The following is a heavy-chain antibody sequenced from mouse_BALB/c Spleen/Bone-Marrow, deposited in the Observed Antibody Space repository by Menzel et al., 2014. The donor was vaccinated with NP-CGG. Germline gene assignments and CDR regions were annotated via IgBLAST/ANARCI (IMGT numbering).Heavy chain of an antibody. J-gene: IGHJ2*01. D-gene: IGHD1-1*01. Sequence: EVQLVESGGGLVQPGGSLKLSCAASGFDFSRYWMSWVRQAPGKGLEWIGEINPDSRTINYSPSLKDKFIISRDNAKNTLYLQMSKVRSEDTALYYCARQGYYGRSDYWGQGTTLTVPS. CDR3: ARQGYYGRSDY. V-gene: IGHV4-1*02. CDR1: GFDFSRYW. CDR2: INPDSRTI.